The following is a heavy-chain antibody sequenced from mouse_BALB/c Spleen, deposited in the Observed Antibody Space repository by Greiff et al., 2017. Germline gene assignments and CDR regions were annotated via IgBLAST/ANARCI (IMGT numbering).Heavy chain of an antibody. Sequence: QVQLQQSGPGLVQPSQSLSITCTVSGFSLTSYGVHWVRQSPGKGLEWLGVIWSGGSTDYNAAFISRLSISKDNSKSQVFFKMNSLQADDTAIYYCARNHYGSSSYYFDYWGQGTTLTVSS. V-gene: IGHV2-4-1*01. CDR2: IWSGGST. CDR1: GFSLTSYG. D-gene: IGHD1-1*01. CDR3: ARNHYGSSSYYFDY. J-gene: IGHJ2*01.